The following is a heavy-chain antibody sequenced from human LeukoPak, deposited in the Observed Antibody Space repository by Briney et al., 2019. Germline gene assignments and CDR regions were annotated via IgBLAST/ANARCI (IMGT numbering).Heavy chain of an antibody. CDR3: ARGGYYDSSGSTSHNWFDP. Sequence: GASVKVSCKASGYTFTTYGITWVRQAPGQGLEWMGWISTYHANTVYAQKLQGRVTMTTDTSTSTAYMELRSLRSDDTAVYYCARGGYYDSSGSTSHNWFDPWGQGTLVTVSS. J-gene: IGHJ5*02. CDR1: GYTFTTYG. V-gene: IGHV1-18*01. CDR2: ISTYHANT. D-gene: IGHD3-22*01.